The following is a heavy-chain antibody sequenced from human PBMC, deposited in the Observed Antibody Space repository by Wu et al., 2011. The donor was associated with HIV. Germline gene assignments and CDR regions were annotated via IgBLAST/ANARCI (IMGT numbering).Heavy chain of an antibody. CDR3: ARVDSPDYGSGSWNGMDV. Sequence: QGQLVQSGGEVKKPGASVKVSCKASGYSFRSYGISWVRQAPGQGLEYMGWISGYNGVTNYAPKLQGRVTMTTDTSTSTVDMELRNLRSDDTAVYYCARVDSPDYGSGSWNGMDVWGQGTTVTVSS. V-gene: IGHV1-18*04. J-gene: IGHJ6*02. D-gene: IGHD3-10*01. CDR2: ISGYNGVT. CDR1: GYSFRSYG.